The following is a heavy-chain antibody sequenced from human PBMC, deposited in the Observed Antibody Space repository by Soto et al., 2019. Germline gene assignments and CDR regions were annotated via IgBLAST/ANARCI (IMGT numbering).Heavy chain of an antibody. CDR1: GFTVDDYA. D-gene: IGHD4-17*01. V-gene: IGHV3-9*01. J-gene: IGHJ4*02. CDR2: ISANGDNV. CDR3: AKDMKWGGMTTIHYFDS. Sequence: GGSLRLSCVASGFTVDDYAMHWVRRAPGKGLEWVSGISANGDNVDYADSVKGRFTVSRDNAKNSLFLQMNSLRPEDTALYYCAKDMKWGGMTTIHYFDSWGQGTLVTVSS.